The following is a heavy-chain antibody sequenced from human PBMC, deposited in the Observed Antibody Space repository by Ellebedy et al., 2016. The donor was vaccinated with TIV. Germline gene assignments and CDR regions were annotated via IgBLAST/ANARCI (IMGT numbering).Heavy chain of an antibody. V-gene: IGHV4-59*01. CDR1: GGPISSYY. CDR3: AREGSSSSGFDY. Sequence: MPSETLPLTCIVSGGPISSYYWTWIRQPPGKGLEWIGHIYYSGSTNYNPSLQSRVTISVDTSKKQFSLKLTSVTAADTAVYFCAREGSSSSGFDYWGQGTLVTVSS. J-gene: IGHJ4*02. D-gene: IGHD6-6*01. CDR2: IYYSGST.